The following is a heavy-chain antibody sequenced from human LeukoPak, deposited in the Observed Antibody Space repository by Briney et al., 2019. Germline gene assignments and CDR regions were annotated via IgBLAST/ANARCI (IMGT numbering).Heavy chain of an antibody. D-gene: IGHD3-10*01. CDR2: ISSSGSTI. Sequence: PGGSLRLSCAASGFTFSDYYMSLIRQAPGKGLGWVSYISSSGSTIYYADSVKGRFTISRDNAKNSLYLQMNSLRAEDTAVYYCAREAVLRANSFSDYWGQGTLVTVSS. CDR1: GFTFSDYY. J-gene: IGHJ4*02. V-gene: IGHV3-11*01. CDR3: AREAVLRANSFSDY.